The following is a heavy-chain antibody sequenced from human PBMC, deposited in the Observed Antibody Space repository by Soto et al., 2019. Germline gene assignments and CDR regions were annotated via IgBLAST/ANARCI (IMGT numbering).Heavy chain of an antibody. J-gene: IGHJ4*02. Sequence: ESLRLSCAASGFTFSSYAMNWVRQAPGKGLEWVSVISGSGGLTKYADSVKGRFTISRDNSKNRLYLEMNGLSAEDTAVYYCVRWGYYDFWSGPPFDYWGQGTLVTVSS. CDR3: VRWGYYDFWSGPPFDY. D-gene: IGHD3-3*01. V-gene: IGHV3-23*01. CDR2: ISGSGGLT. CDR1: GFTFSSYA.